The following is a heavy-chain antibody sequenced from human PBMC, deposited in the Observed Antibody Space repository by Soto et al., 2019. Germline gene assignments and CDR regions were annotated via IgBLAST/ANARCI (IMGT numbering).Heavy chain of an antibody. CDR3: ARKVRSSMIVVVRSDDAFDI. D-gene: IGHD3-22*01. J-gene: IGHJ3*02. CDR2: INPNSGGT. Sequence: QVQLVQSGAEVKKPGASVKVSCKASGYTFTGYYMHWVRQAPGQGLEWMGWINPNSGGTNYAQKFQGRVTKTRDTSISTAYMELSRLRSDDTAVYYCARKVRSSMIVVVRSDDAFDIWGQGTMVTVSS. CDR1: GYTFTGYY. V-gene: IGHV1-2*02.